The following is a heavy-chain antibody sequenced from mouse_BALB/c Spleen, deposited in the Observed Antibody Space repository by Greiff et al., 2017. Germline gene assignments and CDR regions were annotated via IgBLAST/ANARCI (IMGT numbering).Heavy chain of an antibody. J-gene: IGHJ1*01. CDR1: GFTFSSYA. V-gene: IGHV5-6-5*01. CDR2: ISSGGST. Sequence: EVQLVESGGGLVKPGGSLKLSCAASGFTFSSYAMSWVRQTPEKRLEWVASISSGGSTYYPDSVKGRFTISRDNARNILYLQMSSLRSEDTAMYYCARDGYNWYFDVWGAGTTVTVSS. CDR3: ARDGYNWYFDV. D-gene: IGHD2-2*01.